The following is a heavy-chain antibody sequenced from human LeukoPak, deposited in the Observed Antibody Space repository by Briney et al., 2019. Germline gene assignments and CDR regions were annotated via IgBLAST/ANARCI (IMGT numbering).Heavy chain of an antibody. CDR3: ARATNGRFDI. D-gene: IGHD1-1*01. CDR2: ISSTSTYI. Sequence: GGSLRLSCAPSFNSYAMNWVRQAPGKGLEWVSSISSTSTYIYYADSVKGRFTISRDNAKNSLYLQMSSLRAEDTAVYYCARATNGRFDIWGQGTMVTVSS. J-gene: IGHJ3*02. V-gene: IGHV3-21*01. CDR1: FNSYA.